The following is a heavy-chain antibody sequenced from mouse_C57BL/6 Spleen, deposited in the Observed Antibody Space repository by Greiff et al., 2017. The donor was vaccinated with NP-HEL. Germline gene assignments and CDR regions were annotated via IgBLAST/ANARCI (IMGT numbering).Heavy chain of an antibody. CDR3: AREGGDYDYFDY. D-gene: IGHD2-4*01. J-gene: IGHJ2*01. Sequence: VQLQESGAELARPGASVKMSCKASGYTFTSYTMHWVKQRPGQGLEWIGYINPSSGYTKYNQKFKDKATLTADKSSSTAYMQLSSLTSEDSAVYYCAREGGDYDYFDYWGQGTTLTVSS. V-gene: IGHV1-4*01. CDR1: GYTFTSYT. CDR2: INPSSGYT.